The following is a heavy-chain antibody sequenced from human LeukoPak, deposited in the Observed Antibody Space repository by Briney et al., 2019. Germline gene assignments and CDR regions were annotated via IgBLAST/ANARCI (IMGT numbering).Heavy chain of an antibody. CDR1: GGTFSSYA. CDR3: ARLGYCSGGSCYSYLGYAFDI. D-gene: IGHD2-15*01. V-gene: IGHV1-69*06. Sequence: ASVKVSCKASGGTFSSYAISWVRQAPGQGLEWMGGIIPIFGTANYAQRFQGRVTITADKSTSTAYMELSSLRSEDTAVYYCARLGYCSGGSCYSYLGYAFDIWGQGTMVTVSS. CDR2: IIPIFGTA. J-gene: IGHJ3*02.